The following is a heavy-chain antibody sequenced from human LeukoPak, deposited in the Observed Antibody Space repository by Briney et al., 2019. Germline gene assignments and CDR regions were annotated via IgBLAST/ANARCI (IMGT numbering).Heavy chain of an antibody. CDR3: ARVAVTPDALDT. Sequence: GGSLRLSCAASRFTFSSYGMYGVRQAPGKGLEWVAVIWYDGSNKYYADSVRGRFTISRDNSKNTLYLQMNSLRGEGTAVYYTARVAVTPDALDTWGQGTMVTVSS. CDR1: RFTFSSYG. V-gene: IGHV3-33*07. CDR2: IWYDGSNK. J-gene: IGHJ3*02. D-gene: IGHD2-21*01.